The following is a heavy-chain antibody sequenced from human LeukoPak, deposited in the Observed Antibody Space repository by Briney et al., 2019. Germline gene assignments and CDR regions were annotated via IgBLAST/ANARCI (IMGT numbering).Heavy chain of an antibody. V-gene: IGHV3-23*01. CDR3: AKRGQRPGATSDYYYGMDV. CDR1: GFTFSSYA. Sequence: PGGSLRLSCAASGFTFSSYAMSWVREAPGKGLVWVSAISGSGGSTYYADSVKGGFTISRDNSKNTLYLQMNSLRAEDTAVYYCAKRGQRPGATSDYYYGMDVWCQGTTVTVSS. CDR2: ISGSGGST. J-gene: IGHJ6*02. D-gene: IGHD1-26*01.